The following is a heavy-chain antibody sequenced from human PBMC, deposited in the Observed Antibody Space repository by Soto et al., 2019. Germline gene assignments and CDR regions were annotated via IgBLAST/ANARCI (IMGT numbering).Heavy chain of an antibody. CDR1: GYTFTSYG. V-gene: IGHV1-18*01. CDR3: ARDWLGIDY. D-gene: IGHD3-10*01. CDR2: IKPYNGNT. J-gene: IGHJ4*02. Sequence: QVQLVQSEAEVKKPGASVRVSCKDSGYTFTSYGISWVRQAPGQGLEWMGWIKPYNGNTNYAQKLQGRVTMTTDTSTNTAYIELRSLRSDDTAVYYCARDWLGIDYWGQGTLVTVSS.